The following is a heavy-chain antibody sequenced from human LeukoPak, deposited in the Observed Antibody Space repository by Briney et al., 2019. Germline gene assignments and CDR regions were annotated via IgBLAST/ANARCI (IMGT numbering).Heavy chain of an antibody. CDR3: AHKPYGSGSRFLKGFDY. Sequence: SGPTLVNPTQTLTLTCTFSGFSLSTSGVGVGWIRQPPGKALEWLALIYWDDDKRYSPSLKSRLTITKDTSKNQVVLTMTNMDPVDTATYYCAHKPYGSGSRFLKGFDYWGQGTLVTVSS. J-gene: IGHJ4*02. V-gene: IGHV2-5*02. CDR2: IYWDDDK. CDR1: GFSLSTSGVG. D-gene: IGHD3-10*01.